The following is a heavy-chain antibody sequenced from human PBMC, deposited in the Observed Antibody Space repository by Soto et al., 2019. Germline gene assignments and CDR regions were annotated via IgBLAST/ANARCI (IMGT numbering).Heavy chain of an antibody. J-gene: IGHJ4*02. V-gene: IGHV1-69*08. Sequence: QVQLVQSGAEVKKPGSSVKVSCKASGGTFSSYTISWVRQAPGHGLEWMGRIIPILGIANYAQKFQGRVTSTADKPTSAAYMEPSSLRAEATAVSYCARDRPDAKYQLLTDYWGRGTLVTVAS. CDR2: IIPILGIA. D-gene: IGHD2-2*01. CDR3: ARDRPDAKYQLLTDY. CDR1: GGTFSSYT.